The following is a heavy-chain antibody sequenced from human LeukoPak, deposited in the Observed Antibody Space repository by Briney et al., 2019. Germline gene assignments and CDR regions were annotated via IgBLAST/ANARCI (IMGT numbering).Heavy chain of an antibody. CDR3: ARMVGNSPDY. V-gene: IGHV6-1*01. CDR2: TYYRSKWST. D-gene: IGHD2/OR15-2a*01. Sequence: SQTLSLTCATSGDSVSSNSAAWNWIRQSPSRGLEWLGRTYYRSKWSTDYAVFVKSRITINPDTSKNQFSLHLKSVTPEDTAVYYCARMVGNSPDYWGQGTLVTVSS. CDR1: GDSVSSNSAA. J-gene: IGHJ4*02.